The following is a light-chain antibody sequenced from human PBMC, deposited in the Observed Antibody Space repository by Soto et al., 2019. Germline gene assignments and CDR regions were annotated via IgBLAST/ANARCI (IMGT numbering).Light chain of an antibody. CDR1: QSVSSSY. V-gene: IGKV3-20*01. Sequence: EIVLAQSPGTLSLSPGERATLSCRASQSVSSSYLAWYQQKPGQAPRLLIYGASLRATGIPDRFSGSGSGTDFTLTISRLEPEDFAVYYCQHYDSSPPMYTFXQGTKADIK. CDR3: QHYDSSPPMYT. CDR2: GAS. J-gene: IGKJ2*01.